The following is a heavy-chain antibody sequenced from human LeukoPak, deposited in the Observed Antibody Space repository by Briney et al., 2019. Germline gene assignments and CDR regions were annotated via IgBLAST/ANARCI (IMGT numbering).Heavy chain of an antibody. J-gene: IGHJ5*02. CDR1: GFTFSSYA. V-gene: IGHV3-23*01. Sequence: GGSLRLSCAASGFTFSSYAMSWVRQAPGKGLEWVSAISGSGGSTYYADSVKGRFTISRDNSKNTLYLQMNSLRAEDTAVYYCATSIAARLGWFDHWGQGTLVTVSS. CDR2: ISGSGGST. D-gene: IGHD6-6*01. CDR3: ATSIAARLGWFDH.